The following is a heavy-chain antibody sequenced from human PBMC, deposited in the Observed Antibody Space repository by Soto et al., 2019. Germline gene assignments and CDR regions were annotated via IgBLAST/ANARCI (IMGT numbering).Heavy chain of an antibody. V-gene: IGHV3-43*01. J-gene: IGHJ6*02. CDR1: GFAFEDYS. CDR2: MSSYGDSR. Sequence: EEQLVESGGVAVQPGGSLRLTCAAYGFAFEDYSIHWVRQRPGKGLEWVALMSSYGDSRFYSDSVKGRFTVSRENSKKCLYLQMDSLRSEDTALYFCSRYIGRTVTNGYHVWYYGMDVWGQGTTVTVSS. CDR3: SRYIGRTVTNGYHVWYYGMDV. D-gene: IGHD4-17*01.